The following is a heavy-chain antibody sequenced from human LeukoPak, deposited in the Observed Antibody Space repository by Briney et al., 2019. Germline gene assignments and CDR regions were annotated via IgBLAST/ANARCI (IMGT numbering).Heavy chain of an antibody. Sequence: SETLSLTCAVYGESFSSFYWSWIRQPLGKGLEWIGEINHSGSTTYNPSLESRVTISVDTSKNQFSLNLTSVTAADTAVYFCARWSAVWHYFDYWGQGTLVTVSS. CDR1: GESFSSFY. CDR3: ARWSAVWHYFDY. CDR2: INHSGST. D-gene: IGHD2-2*01. J-gene: IGHJ4*02. V-gene: IGHV4-34*01.